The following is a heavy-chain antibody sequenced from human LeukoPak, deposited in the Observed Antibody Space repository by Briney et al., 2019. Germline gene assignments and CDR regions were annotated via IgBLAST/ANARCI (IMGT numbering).Heavy chain of an antibody. J-gene: IGHJ4*02. CDR2: INHSGST. D-gene: IGHD3-16*01. CDR1: GGSFSGYY. CDR3: ARGSSWGSYDY. Sequence: SETLSLTCAVYGGSFSGYYWSWIRQPPGKGLEWIGEINHSGSTNYNPSLKSRDTISVDTSKNQFSLKLSSVTAADTAVYYCARGSSWGSYDYWGQGTLVTVSS. V-gene: IGHV4-34*01.